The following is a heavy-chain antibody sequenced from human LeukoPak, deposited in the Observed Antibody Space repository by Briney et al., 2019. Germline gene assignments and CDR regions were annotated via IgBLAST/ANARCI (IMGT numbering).Heavy chain of an antibody. CDR2: IYSGGST. J-gene: IGHJ4*02. CDR1: GFTVITNY. Sequence: GGSLKLSFPASGFTVITNYMSGSRQAQGKGREWVSVIYSGGSTYYADSVKGRFTISRDNSKNTLYLQMNSLSAEDTAVYYCALWMVRGVGVYWGQGTLVTVSS. V-gene: IGHV3-53*01. CDR3: ALWMVRGVGVY. D-gene: IGHD3-10*01.